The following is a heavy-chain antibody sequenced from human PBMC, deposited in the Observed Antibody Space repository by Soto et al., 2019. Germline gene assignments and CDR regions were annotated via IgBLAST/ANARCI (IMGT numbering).Heavy chain of an antibody. CDR1: GGSFSGYY. J-gene: IGHJ5*02. D-gene: IGHD3-9*01. CDR3: ARGLGHYDILTGYYRTRWFDP. Sequence: SETLSLTCAVYGGSFSGYYWSWIRQPPGKGLEWIGEINHSGSTNYNPSLKSRVTISVDTSKNQFSLKLSSVTAADTAVYYCARGLGHYDILTGYYRTRWFDPWGQGTLVTVSS. CDR2: INHSGST. V-gene: IGHV4-34*01.